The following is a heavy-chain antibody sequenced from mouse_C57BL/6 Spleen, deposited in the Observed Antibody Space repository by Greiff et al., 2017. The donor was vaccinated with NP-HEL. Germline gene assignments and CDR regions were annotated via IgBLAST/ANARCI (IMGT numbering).Heavy chain of an antibody. CDR1: GFSFSSYG. Sequence: EVQLVESGGDLVKPGGSLKLSCAASGFSFSSYGMSWVRQTPDKRLEWVATISSGGSYTYYPDSVKGRFTISRDNAKTTLYLQMSSLKSEDTAMYYCARHSDYYGTDYYAMDYWGQGTSVTVSS. J-gene: IGHJ4*01. CDR2: ISSGGSYT. V-gene: IGHV5-6*01. D-gene: IGHD1-1*01. CDR3: ARHSDYYGTDYYAMDY.